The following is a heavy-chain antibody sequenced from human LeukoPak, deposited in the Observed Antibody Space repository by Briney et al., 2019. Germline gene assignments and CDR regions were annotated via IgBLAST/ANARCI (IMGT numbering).Heavy chain of an antibody. V-gene: IGHV4-61*01. Sequence: PSETLSLTCTVSGGSVSSGSYYWSWIRQPPGKGLEWIGYIYYSGSTNYNPSLKSRVTISVDTSKNQFSLKLSSVTAADTAVYCCARGRFGELFHNWFDPWGQGTLVTVSS. CDR1: GGSVSSGSYY. CDR3: ARGRFGELFHNWFDP. CDR2: IYYSGST. D-gene: IGHD3-10*01. J-gene: IGHJ5*02.